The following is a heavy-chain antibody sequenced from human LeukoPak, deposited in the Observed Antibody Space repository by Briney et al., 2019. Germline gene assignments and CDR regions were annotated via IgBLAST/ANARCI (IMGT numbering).Heavy chain of an antibody. CDR2: INPNSGGT. J-gene: IGHJ6*03. V-gene: IGHV1-2*02. Sequence: GASVKVSCKASGYTFTGYYMHWVRQAPGQGLEWMGWINPNSGGTNYAQKFQGRVTMTRDTSISTAYMELSRLRSDDTAVYYCAREGLRSIAARRGTRGYMDVWGKGTTVIVSS. CDR3: AREGLRSIAARRGTRGYMDV. D-gene: IGHD6-6*01. CDR1: GYTFTGYY.